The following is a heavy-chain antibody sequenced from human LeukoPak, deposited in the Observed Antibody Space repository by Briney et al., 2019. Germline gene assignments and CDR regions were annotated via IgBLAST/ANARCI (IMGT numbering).Heavy chain of an antibody. CDR1: GFTFTSYS. CDR3: AKKPNWNDPYYFDY. J-gene: IGHJ4*02. CDR2: ISGGGGST. V-gene: IGHV3-23*01. Sequence: GGSLRLSCAASGFTFTSYSMNWVRQAPGKGLEWVSTISGGGGSTYYADSVKGRFTISRDNSKNTLYLQMNSLRAEDTAVYYCAKKPNWNDPYYFDYWGQGTLVTVSS. D-gene: IGHD1-1*01.